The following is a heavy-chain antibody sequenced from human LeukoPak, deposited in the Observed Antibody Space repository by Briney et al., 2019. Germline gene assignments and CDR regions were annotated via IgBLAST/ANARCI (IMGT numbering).Heavy chain of an antibody. Sequence: GESLKISCKGSGYSFIHYYIAWVRQMPGKGLEWMGIIYPGDSETTYSPSFPGQVTISADKSISTAYLQWSSLKASDTATYYCARLAGTTDGNWFEPWGQGTLVTVSS. CDR2: IYPGDSET. V-gene: IGHV5-51*01. CDR1: GYSFIHYY. D-gene: IGHD1-7*01. CDR3: ARLAGTTDGNWFEP. J-gene: IGHJ5*02.